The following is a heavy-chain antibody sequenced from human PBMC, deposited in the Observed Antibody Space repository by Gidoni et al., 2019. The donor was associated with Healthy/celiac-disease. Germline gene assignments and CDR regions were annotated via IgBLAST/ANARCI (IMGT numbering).Heavy chain of an antibody. V-gene: IGHV2-5*01. CDR1: GFSLSTSGVG. J-gene: IGHJ4*02. D-gene: IGHD5-18*01. CDR2: IYWNDDK. CDR3: AHRERDTAMDVYFDY. Sequence: QITLKESGPTLVKPTQTLTLTCTFSGFSLSTSGVGVGWIRQPPGKALEWLALIYWNDDKRYSPSLKSRLTITKDTSKNQVVLTMTNMDPVDTATYYCAHRERDTAMDVYFDYWGQGTLVTVSS.